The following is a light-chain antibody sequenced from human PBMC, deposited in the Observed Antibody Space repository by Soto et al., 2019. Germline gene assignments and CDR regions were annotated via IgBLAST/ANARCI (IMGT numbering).Light chain of an antibody. CDR2: AAS. J-gene: IGKJ3*01. CDR3: QQSYNTPLT. CDR1: QNINNY. Sequence: DIQMTQSPSSLSASVGDRVTIACRASQNINNYLNWYQRKPGKAPKLLIYAASSLQSGVPSRFSGSASGTNFTLTISSLQPDDFATYYCQQSYNTPLTFGPGTTVDFK. V-gene: IGKV1-39*01.